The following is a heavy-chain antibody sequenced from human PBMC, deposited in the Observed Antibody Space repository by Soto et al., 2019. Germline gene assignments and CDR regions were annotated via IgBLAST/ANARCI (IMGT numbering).Heavy chain of an antibody. V-gene: IGHV3-11*06. D-gene: IGHD1-7*01. CDR2: ISSSSDYT. Sequence: QVQVVEYGGGLVKPGGSLRLSCAASGFTFSDYYMNWIRQAPGKGLEWVSYISSSSDYTKYADSVKGRFTISRDNAKSSLSLQMNSLRAEDMAVYYCARGGVRGTTSRGQVYNWGQGTLVTVSS. CDR1: GFTFSDYY. CDR3: ARGGVRGTTSRGQVYN. J-gene: IGHJ4*02.